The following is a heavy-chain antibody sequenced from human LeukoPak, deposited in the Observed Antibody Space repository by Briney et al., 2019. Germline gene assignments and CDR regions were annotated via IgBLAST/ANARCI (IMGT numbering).Heavy chain of an antibody. D-gene: IGHD3-22*01. CDR3: ARVGGYYHWFDP. CDR1: GGSISSHY. Sequence: SETLSLTCTVSGGSISSHYWSWIRQPPGKGLEWIGYIYYSGGTNYNPSLKSRVTISVDTSKNQFSLKLSSVTAADTAVYYCARVGGYYHWFDPWGQGTLVTVSS. CDR2: IYYSGGT. J-gene: IGHJ5*02. V-gene: IGHV4-59*11.